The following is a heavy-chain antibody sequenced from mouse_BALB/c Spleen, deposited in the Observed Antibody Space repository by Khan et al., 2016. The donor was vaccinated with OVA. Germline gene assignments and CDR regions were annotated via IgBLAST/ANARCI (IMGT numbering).Heavy chain of an antibody. CDR3: LREWGLYRYAWFAY. V-gene: IGHV5-4*02. CDR1: GFTFSDYY. D-gene: IGHD2-14*01. J-gene: IGHJ3*01. Sequence: EVELVESGGGLVKPGGSLKLSCAASGFTFSDYYMYWVRQTPEKRLEWVATISDGGTYTYYPDSVKGRFTISRDNAKNNLYLQMSSLKSEDAAMYCCLREWGLYRYAWFAYWGQGTLVTVSA. CDR2: ISDGGTYT.